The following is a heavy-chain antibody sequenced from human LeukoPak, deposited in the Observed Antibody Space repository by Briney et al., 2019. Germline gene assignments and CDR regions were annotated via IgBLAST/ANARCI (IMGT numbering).Heavy chain of an antibody. V-gene: IGHV3-66*01. D-gene: IGHD5-18*01. CDR3: TRGASTKLWLPSYNFRY. Sequence: GGSLRHSRVPSLFTPITKYTSSVRPAPGKGLEWVSVIYGADTTYYADSVKGRFTISRDNSKNTLYLQMNSLRAEDTAVYYCTRGASTKLWLPSYNFRYWGEGTLVIVSS. CDR2: IYGADTT. J-gene: IGHJ4*02. CDR1: LFTPITKY.